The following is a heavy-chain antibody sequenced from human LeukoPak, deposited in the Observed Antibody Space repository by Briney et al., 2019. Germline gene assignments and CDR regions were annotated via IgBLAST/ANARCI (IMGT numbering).Heavy chain of an antibody. J-gene: IGHJ5*02. Sequence: GGSLRLSCAASGFTFSSYGVHWVRQAPGKGLEWVAVISYDGSNKYYADSVKGRFTISRDNSKNTLYLQMNSLRAEDTAVYYCAKDRSGSYWDWFDPWGQGTLVTVSS. V-gene: IGHV3-30*18. CDR3: AKDRSGSYWDWFDP. CDR2: ISYDGSNK. D-gene: IGHD1-26*01. CDR1: GFTFSSYG.